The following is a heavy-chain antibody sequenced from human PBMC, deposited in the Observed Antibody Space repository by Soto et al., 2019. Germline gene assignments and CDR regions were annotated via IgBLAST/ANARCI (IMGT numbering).Heavy chain of an antibody. V-gene: IGHV3-73*02. CDR1: GFIFSDSA. D-gene: IGHD3-3*01. J-gene: IGHJ4*02. CDR2: IRRTANNYAT. Sequence: EVQLVESGGGLVQPGGSLKLSCAASGFIFSDSALHWVRQASGKGLEWVGRIRRTANNYATTYAASVEGRFAISRDDSKNTAYMQMNSLKTEDTAIYYCARGIDVCRGYTRYYLDYWGQGTLVTVSS. CDR3: ARGIDVCRGYTRYYLDY.